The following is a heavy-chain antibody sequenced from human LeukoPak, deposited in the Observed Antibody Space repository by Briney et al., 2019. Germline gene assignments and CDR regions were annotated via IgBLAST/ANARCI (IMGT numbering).Heavy chain of an antibody. Sequence: GGSLRLSCAASGFTFSSSATNWVRQAPGKGLEWVSAISGSGGSTYYADSVKGRFTISRGNSRNTLYLQMNSLRAEDTAVYYCAKGPLLWNWGQGTLVTVSS. CDR2: ISGSGGST. CDR1: GFTFSSSA. J-gene: IGHJ4*02. D-gene: IGHD2/OR15-2a*01. CDR3: AKGPLLWN. V-gene: IGHV3-23*01.